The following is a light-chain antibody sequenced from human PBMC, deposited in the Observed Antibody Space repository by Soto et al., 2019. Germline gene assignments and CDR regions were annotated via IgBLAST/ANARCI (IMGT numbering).Light chain of an antibody. CDR3: QQSSNWPPRT. CDR1: QSVSTY. CDR2: DAS. Sequence: EIVLTQSPATLSLSPWERATLSCRASQSVSTYLAWYQQKPGQAPRLLIYDASNRATGIPGRFSGSGSGTDFTLTISSLEPEDFAVYYCQQSSNWPPRTFGQGTKLEIK. J-gene: IGKJ2*01. V-gene: IGKV3-11*01.